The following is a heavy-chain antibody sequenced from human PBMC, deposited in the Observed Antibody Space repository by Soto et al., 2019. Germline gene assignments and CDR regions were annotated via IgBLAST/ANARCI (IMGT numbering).Heavy chain of an antibody. Sequence: SETLSLTCTVSGGSITSSYWSWIRRPPGKGLEWIAYIYDTGISGYTPSTSYNPSLKSRATMSVDTSKSQFSLKLTSVTAADTAVYYCARGEDAFFYYGLDVWGQGITVTVSS. CDR2: IYDTGISGYTPST. CDR3: ARGEDAFFYYGLDV. CDR1: GGSITSSY. J-gene: IGHJ6*02. V-gene: IGHV4-59*01.